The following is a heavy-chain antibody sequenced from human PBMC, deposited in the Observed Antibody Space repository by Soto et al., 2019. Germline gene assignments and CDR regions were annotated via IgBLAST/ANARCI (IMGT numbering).Heavy chain of an antibody. Sequence: GGSLRLSCAASGFTFSSYSMNWVRQAPGKGLEWVSYISSSSSTIYYADSVKGRFTISRDNAKNSLYLQMNSLRAEDTAVYYCAREGRLTGSPFDYWGQGTLVTVSS. J-gene: IGHJ4*02. D-gene: IGHD3-9*01. V-gene: IGHV3-48*01. CDR1: GFTFSSYS. CDR3: AREGRLTGSPFDY. CDR2: ISSSSSTI.